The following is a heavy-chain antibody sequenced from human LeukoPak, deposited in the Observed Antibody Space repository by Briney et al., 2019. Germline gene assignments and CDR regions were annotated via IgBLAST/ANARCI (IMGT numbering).Heavy chain of an antibody. CDR1: GFTFDDYG. D-gene: IGHD3-3*01. CDR2: INWNGGST. V-gene: IGHV3-20*04. CDR3: ARGNDFWSGYPRGYFDY. J-gene: IGHJ4*02. Sequence: GGSLRLSCAASGFTFDDYGMSWVRQAPGKGLEWVSGINWNGGSTGYADSVKGRFTISRDNAKNSLYLQMNSLRAEDTALYYCARGNDFWSGYPRGYFDYWGQGTLVTVSS.